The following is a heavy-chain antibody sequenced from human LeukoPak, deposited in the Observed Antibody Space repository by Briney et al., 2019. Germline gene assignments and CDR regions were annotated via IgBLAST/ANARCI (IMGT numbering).Heavy chain of an antibody. CDR1: GGSFSSYY. CDR3: ARERGTRGYSYGFFDY. J-gene: IGHJ4*02. Sequence: PSETLSLTCAVYGGSFSSYYWSWIRQPAGKGLEWIGRIYTSGSTNYNPSLKSRVTMSVDTSKNQFSLKLSSVTAADTAVYYCARERGTRGYSYGFFDYWGQGTLVTVSS. CDR2: IYTSGST. V-gene: IGHV4-4*07. D-gene: IGHD5-18*01.